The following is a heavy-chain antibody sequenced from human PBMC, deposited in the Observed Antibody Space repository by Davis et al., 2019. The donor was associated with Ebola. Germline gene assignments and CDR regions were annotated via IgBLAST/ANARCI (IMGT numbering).Heavy chain of an antibody. CDR1: GFSFSSHS. Sequence: PGGSLRLSCAASGFSFSSHSMNWVRQAPGKGLEWLSYISGDDGGTTCTDSVKGRFTISRDDAQNSLFLEMNSLRDEDTAVYYCARLMRTSGWYSDFWGQGALVTVSS. D-gene: IGHD6-19*01. V-gene: IGHV3-48*02. CDR3: ARLMRTSGWYSDF. CDR2: ISGDDGGT. J-gene: IGHJ4*02.